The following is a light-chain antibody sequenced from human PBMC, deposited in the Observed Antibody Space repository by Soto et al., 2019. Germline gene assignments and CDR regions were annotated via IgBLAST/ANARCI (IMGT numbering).Light chain of an antibody. CDR3: QQRNSWPPTFT. V-gene: IGKV3-11*01. Sequence: ERVSTQSAVTLASSPWERSTLSCRASQSVGSFLAWYQQKPGQAPRLLIYDTSIRATGIPARFSGSGSGTDFTLTISSLEPEDFAVYYCQQRNSWPPTFTFGQGTRLEI. CDR2: DTS. CDR1: QSVGSF. J-gene: IGKJ5*01.